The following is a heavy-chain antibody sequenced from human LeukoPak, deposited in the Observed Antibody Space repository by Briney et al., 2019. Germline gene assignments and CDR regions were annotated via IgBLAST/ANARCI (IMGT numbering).Heavy chain of an antibody. J-gene: IGHJ6*03. D-gene: IGHD2-8*01. CDR2: FDPEDGET. CDR3: ATGHIVLGPANYMDV. V-gene: IGHV1-24*01. Sequence: ASVKVSCKVSGYTLTELSMHWVRQAPGKGLEWMGGFDPEDGETIYAQKFQGRVTMTEDTSTDTAYMELSSLRSEDTAVYYCATGHIVLGPANYMDVWGKGTTVTVSS. CDR1: GYTLTELS.